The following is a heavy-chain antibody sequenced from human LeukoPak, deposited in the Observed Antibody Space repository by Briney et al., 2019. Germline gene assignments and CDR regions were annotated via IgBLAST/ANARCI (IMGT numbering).Heavy chain of an antibody. Sequence: PGGSLRLSCAASGFTFDDYAMHWVRQAPGKGLEWVSGISWNSGSIGYADSVKGRFTISRDNAKNSLYLQMNSLRAEDTALYYCAKVVSSRDYGVDVWGQGTTVTVSS. V-gene: IGHV3-9*01. D-gene: IGHD2-21*01. CDR2: ISWNSGSI. CDR3: AKVVSSRDYGVDV. J-gene: IGHJ6*02. CDR1: GFTFDDYA.